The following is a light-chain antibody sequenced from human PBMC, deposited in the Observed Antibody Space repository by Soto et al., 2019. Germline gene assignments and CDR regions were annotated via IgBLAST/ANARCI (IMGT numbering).Light chain of an antibody. CDR2: AAS. Sequence: AIQMTQSPSSLSASLGDRVTITCRASQAIRNDVGWYQQKPGKAPKLLIYAASHLPTEVPSRFSGSGFGTDFTLTISSLQPEDIATYYCLQDNEYPRTFGQGTTVDIK. CDR1: QAIRND. J-gene: IGKJ1*01. V-gene: IGKV1-6*01. CDR3: LQDNEYPRT.